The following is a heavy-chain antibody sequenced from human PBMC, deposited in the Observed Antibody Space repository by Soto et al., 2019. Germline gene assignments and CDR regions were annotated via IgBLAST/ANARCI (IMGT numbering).Heavy chain of an antibody. CDR1: GGSIYTGDYY. CDR3: ARDPPVETGYFKGMDV. V-gene: IGHV4-30-4*01. Sequence: QVRLQESGPGLVKPSQTLSLTCTVSGGSIYTGDYYWSWIRQPPGKGLEWIGSIYYIGDTEYNPSLKSRLTMSVDTSKNQFSLRLTSVTAADTAVYYCARDPPVETGYFKGMDVWGQGTPVTVSS. CDR2: IYYIGDT. J-gene: IGHJ6*02.